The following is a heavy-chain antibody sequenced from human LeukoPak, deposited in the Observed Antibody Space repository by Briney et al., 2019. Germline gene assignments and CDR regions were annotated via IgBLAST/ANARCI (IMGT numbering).Heavy chain of an antibody. V-gene: IGHV3-23*01. CDR2: ISGSGAST. CDR3: ARGKYCTSTSCYNPVDYFEY. Sequence: GGSLRLSCAASGFPFSTYAMNWVRQAPGKGLEWVSAISGSGASTYYADSVKGRFTISRDNSKSTLYLQMNSLRAEDTAVYYCARGKYCTSTSCYNPVDYFEYWGQGTLVTVSS. J-gene: IGHJ4*02. CDR1: GFPFSTYA. D-gene: IGHD2-2*02.